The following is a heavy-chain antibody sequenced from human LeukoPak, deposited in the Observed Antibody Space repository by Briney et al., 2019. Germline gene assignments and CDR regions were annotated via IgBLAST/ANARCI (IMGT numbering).Heavy chain of an antibody. D-gene: IGHD2-2*01. V-gene: IGHV1-69*04. J-gene: IGHJ6*02. CDR2: IIPIFGIA. CDR3: ASSAGTDRYCSSTSCSYYYYGMDV. Sequence: GASVKVSCKASGVTFSSYAISWVRQAPGQGLEWMGRIIPIFGIANYAQKFQGRVTITADKSTSTAYMELSSLRSEDTAVYYCASSAGTDRYCSSTSCSYYYYGMDVWGQGTTVTVSS. CDR1: GVTFSSYA.